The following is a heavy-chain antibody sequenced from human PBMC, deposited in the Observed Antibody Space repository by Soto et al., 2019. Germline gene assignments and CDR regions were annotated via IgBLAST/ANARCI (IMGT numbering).Heavy chain of an antibody. CDR1: GGSISSDGNY. V-gene: IGHV4-31*02. Sequence: SETLSLTCTVSGGSISSDGNYWSWIRQHPGKGLEWIGYIYYSGSTYYNPSLKSRVTISVDTSKNQFSPKLNSVTAADTAVYYCARARMVRGIIYYYGMDVWGQGTTVTAP. CDR3: ARARMVRGIIYYYGMDV. J-gene: IGHJ6*02. D-gene: IGHD3-10*01. CDR2: IYYSGST.